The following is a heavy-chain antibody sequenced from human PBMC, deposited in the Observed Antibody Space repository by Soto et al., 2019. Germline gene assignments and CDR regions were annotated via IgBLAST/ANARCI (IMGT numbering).Heavy chain of an antibody. Sequence: GASVKVSCKASGYTFTNFDINWVRQATGQGLEWMGWMQPNSGNTGYAQKFQGRVTMTRDTSISTAYMELSSLRSDDTAVYYCARGVDAGVDYWGQGTLVTVSS. CDR1: GYTFTNFD. J-gene: IGHJ4*02. V-gene: IGHV1-8*01. CDR2: MQPNSGNT. D-gene: IGHD1-26*01. CDR3: ARGVDAGVDY.